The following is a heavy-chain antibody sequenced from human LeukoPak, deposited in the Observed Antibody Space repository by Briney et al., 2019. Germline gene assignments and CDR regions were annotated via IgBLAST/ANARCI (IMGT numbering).Heavy chain of an antibody. Sequence: GGSLRLSCAASGFTFSNAWMSWVRQAPGKGLEWVGRIKSKTDGGTTDYAAPVKGRFTISSDDSKNTLYLQMNSLKTEDTAVYYCTTDPSGVLLWFGELDCDYWGQGTLVTVSS. CDR2: IKSKTDGGTT. J-gene: IGHJ4*02. D-gene: IGHD3-10*01. V-gene: IGHV3-15*01. CDR3: TTDPSGVLLWFGELDCDY. CDR1: GFTFSNAW.